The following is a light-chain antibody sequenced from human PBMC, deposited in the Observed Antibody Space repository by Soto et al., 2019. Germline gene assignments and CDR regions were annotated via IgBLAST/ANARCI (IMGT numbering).Light chain of an antibody. CDR1: SSEVGSYNY. CDR2: DVS. Sequence: QSALTQPASVSWSPGQSITISCTGTSSEVGSYNYVSWYQQHPDKATKLMIYDVSNRPSGVSNRFSGSKSGNTAFLTISGLQADDEADYFCCSYTSTGTYVFGTGTKVTVL. V-gene: IGLV2-14*01. J-gene: IGLJ1*01. CDR3: CSYTSTGTYV.